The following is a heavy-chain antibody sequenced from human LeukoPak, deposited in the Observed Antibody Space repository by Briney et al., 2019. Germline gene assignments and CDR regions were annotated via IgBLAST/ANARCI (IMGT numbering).Heavy chain of an antibody. CDR3: ARTAMGAFDI. J-gene: IGHJ3*02. D-gene: IGHD5-18*01. V-gene: IGHV3-53*01. CDR1: GFTVSSNY. CDR2: IYSGGST. Sequence: GGSLRLSCAASGFTVSSNYMSWVRQAPGKGLEWVSVIYSGGSTYYADSVKGRFTNSRDNSKNTLYLQMNSLRAEDTAVYYCARTAMGAFDIWGQGTMVTVSS.